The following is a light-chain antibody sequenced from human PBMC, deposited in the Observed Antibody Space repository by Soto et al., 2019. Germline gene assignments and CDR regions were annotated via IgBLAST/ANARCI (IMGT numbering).Light chain of an antibody. CDR1: QDIDTW. Sequence: DIQMTQSPSTLSAYVGDRVTITCRASQDIDTWLAWYQQKPGKAPKLLIHSASSLQSGVPSRFSGSGSGTELTLTISSLQPDDFATYYCQQYSTYPYTFGQGTKLEIK. V-gene: IGKV1-5*03. CDR2: SAS. J-gene: IGKJ2*01. CDR3: QQYSTYPYT.